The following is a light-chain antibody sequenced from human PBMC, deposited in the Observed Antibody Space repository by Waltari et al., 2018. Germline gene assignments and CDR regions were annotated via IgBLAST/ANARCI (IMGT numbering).Light chain of an antibody. CDR3: QQRSTWPS. V-gene: IGKV3-11*01. J-gene: IGKJ3*01. CDR1: QSVSSH. Sequence: EIVLTQSPATLSLSPGERATLSCRASQSVSSHLAWYHQKPGQAPRLLIYDASHRATGVPARISGSGSGTDFTLTISSLEPEDFAVYYCQQRSTWPSFGPGTKVDIK. CDR2: DAS.